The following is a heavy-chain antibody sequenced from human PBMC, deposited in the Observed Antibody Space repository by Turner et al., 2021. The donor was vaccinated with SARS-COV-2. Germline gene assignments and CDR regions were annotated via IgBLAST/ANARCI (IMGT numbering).Heavy chain of an antibody. Sequence: QVQLLQSGAEVRKPGASVKVSCKVSGSSLRQLSIHWVRQAPGKGLEWMGSFNPENGEAIQAKNWQEQVTNMEDSSKNTAYMELGSLKADYTSVYYCTKDIADFDYWRGKGGGGYGMDVWGQGTTVTVSS. J-gene: IGHJ6*02. CDR2: FNPENGEA. CDR3: TKDIADFDYWRGKGGGGYGMDV. V-gene: IGHV1-24*01. D-gene: IGHD3-3*01. CDR1: GSSLRQLS.